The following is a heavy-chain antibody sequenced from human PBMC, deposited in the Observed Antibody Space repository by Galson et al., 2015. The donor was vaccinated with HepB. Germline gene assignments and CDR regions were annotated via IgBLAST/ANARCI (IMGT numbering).Heavy chain of an antibody. CDR1: GFTFSSYA. CDR2: IPYDGSNK. CDR3: ARGYDILTGYYGTMDV. V-gene: IGHV3-30-3*01. J-gene: IGHJ6*02. Sequence: SLRLSCAASGFTFSSYAMHWVRQAPGKGLEWVAVIPYDGSNKYYADSVKGRFTISRDNSKNTLYLQMNSLRAEDTAVYYCARGYDILTGYYGTMDVWGQGTTVTVSS. D-gene: IGHD3-9*01.